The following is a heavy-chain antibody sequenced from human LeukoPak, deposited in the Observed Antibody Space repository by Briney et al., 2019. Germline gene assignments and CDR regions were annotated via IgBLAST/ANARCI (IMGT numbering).Heavy chain of an antibody. Sequence: GASVKVSCKASGYTFTSYAMHWVRQAPGQRLEWMGWISAYNGNTNYAQKLQGRVTMTTDTSTSTAYKELRSLRSDDTAVYYCARDKAPHCSSTSCPIDYWGQGTLVTVSS. J-gene: IGHJ4*02. V-gene: IGHV1-18*01. D-gene: IGHD2-2*01. CDR3: ARDKAPHCSSTSCPIDY. CDR2: ISAYNGNT. CDR1: GYTFTSYA.